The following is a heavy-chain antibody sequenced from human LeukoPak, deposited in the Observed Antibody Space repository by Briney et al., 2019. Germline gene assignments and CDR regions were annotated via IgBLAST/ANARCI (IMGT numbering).Heavy chain of an antibody. V-gene: IGHV4-30-4*01. J-gene: IGHJ5*02. CDR3: ARAGPLNWFDP. Sequence: SETLSLTCTVSGGSISSGDYYWSWIRQPPGKGLEWIGYIYYSGSTYYNPSLKSRVTISADTSKNQFSLKLSSVTAADTAVYYCARAGPLNWFDPWGQGTLVTVSS. CDR1: GGSISSGDYY. CDR2: IYYSGST.